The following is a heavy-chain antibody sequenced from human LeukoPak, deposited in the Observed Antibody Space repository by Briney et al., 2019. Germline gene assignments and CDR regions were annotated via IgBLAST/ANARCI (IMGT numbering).Heavy chain of an antibody. V-gene: IGHV1-69*13. CDR3: ARGRIGLLWFGELER. D-gene: IGHD3-10*01. Sequence: SVTVSCKASGGTFSSYAISWVRQAPGQGLEWMGGIIPIFGTSNYAQKFQGRVTITADESTSTAYMELSSLRSEDTAVYYCARGRIGLLWFGELERWGQGTLVTVSS. CDR1: GGTFSSYA. J-gene: IGHJ4*02. CDR2: IIPIFGTS.